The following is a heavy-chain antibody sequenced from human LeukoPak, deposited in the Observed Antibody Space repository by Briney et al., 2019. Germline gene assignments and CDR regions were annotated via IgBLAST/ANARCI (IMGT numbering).Heavy chain of an antibody. J-gene: IGHJ6*03. CDR2: IYYSGST. CDR1: GGSFSGYY. Sequence: SETLSLTCAVYGGSFSGYYWSWIRQPPGKGLEWIGSIYYSGSTYYNPSLKSRVTISVDTSKNQFSLKLSSVTAADTAVYYCARDRVDTAMAPPLYYYYMDVWGKGTTVTVSS. CDR3: ARDRVDTAMAPPLYYYYMDV. V-gene: IGHV4-34*01. D-gene: IGHD5-18*01.